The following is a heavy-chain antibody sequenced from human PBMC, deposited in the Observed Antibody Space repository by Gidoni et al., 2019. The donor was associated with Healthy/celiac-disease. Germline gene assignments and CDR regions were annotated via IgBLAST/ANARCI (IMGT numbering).Heavy chain of an antibody. CDR2: IYYSGST. CDR3: ASGPYLKESDYGGYYYYGMDV. Sequence: QLQLQESGPGLVKPSETLSLTCTVSGGSISSSSYYWGWIRQPPGKGLEWIGSIYYSGSTYYNPSLKSRVTISVDTSKNQFSLKLSSVTAADTAVYYCASGPYLKESDYGGYYYYGMDVWGQGTTVTVSS. D-gene: IGHD4-17*01. CDR1: GGSISSSSYY. J-gene: IGHJ6*02. V-gene: IGHV4-39*01.